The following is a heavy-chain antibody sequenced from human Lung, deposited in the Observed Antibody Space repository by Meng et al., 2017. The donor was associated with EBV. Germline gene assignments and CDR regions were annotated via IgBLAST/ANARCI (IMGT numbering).Heavy chain of an antibody. CDR3: ARDLPGGTKGTWLDL. Sequence: QVRLVQSWDEVKKPGASVKVSCKASGYIFNNYGVSWVRQAPGQGPEWMGWISAYNGNTNYAQNFQGRFTMTTDTSTSTAYMELRSLRSDDTAVYYCARDLPGGTKGTWLDLWGQGTLVTVSS. CDR1: GYIFNNYG. V-gene: IGHV1-18*01. J-gene: IGHJ5*02. D-gene: IGHD1-14*01. CDR2: ISAYNGNT.